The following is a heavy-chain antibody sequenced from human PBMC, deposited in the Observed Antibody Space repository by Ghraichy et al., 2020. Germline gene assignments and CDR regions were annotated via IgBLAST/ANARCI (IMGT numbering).Heavy chain of an antibody. D-gene: IGHD1-1*01. V-gene: IGHV4-39*01. CDR1: SGSISSSSYF. J-gene: IGHJ4*02. CDR3: ARHLHLLQLVYHLYYCHY. Sequence: SETLSLTCTVSSGSISSSSYFWAWIRQPPGRGLEWIGSIFYTGSTYYNPSLKSRVTISVDTSKNQFSLKLSSVTAADTAVYYCARHLHLLQLVYHLYYCHYGGQGTLVTVAS. CDR2: IFYTGST.